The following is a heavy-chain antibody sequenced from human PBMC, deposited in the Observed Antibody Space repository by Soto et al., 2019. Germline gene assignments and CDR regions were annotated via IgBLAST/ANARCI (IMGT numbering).Heavy chain of an antibody. D-gene: IGHD3-22*01. Sequence: GGSLRLSCAASGFTFSSYAMHWVRQAPGKGLEWVAVISYDGSIKYYADSVKGRFTISRDNSKNTLYLQMNSLRAEDTAVYYCARAYYYDSSGYGSEFDYWGQGTLVTVSS. CDR1: GFTFSSYA. V-gene: IGHV3-30-3*01. CDR3: ARAYYYDSSGYGSEFDY. CDR2: ISYDGSIK. J-gene: IGHJ4*02.